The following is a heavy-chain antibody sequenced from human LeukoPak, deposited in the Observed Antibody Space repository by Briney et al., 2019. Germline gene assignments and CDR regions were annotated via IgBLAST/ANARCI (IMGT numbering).Heavy chain of an antibody. V-gene: IGHV3-74*01. Sequence: GRSLRLSCAASGFTFSSYWIHWVRQAPGKGLVWVSRINTDGSTTNYADSVKGRFTISRDNAKNTLSLQMNSLRAEDTAVYYCARGSGIITGIDEWGQGTLVTVSS. CDR3: ARGSGIITGIDE. D-gene: IGHD6-25*01. CDR2: INTDGSTT. CDR1: GFTFSSYW. J-gene: IGHJ4*02.